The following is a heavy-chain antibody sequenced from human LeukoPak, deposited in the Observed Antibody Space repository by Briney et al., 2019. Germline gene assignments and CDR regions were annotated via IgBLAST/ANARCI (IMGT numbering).Heavy chain of an antibody. V-gene: IGHV4-4*09. CDR1: GGSISSYY. Sequence: SETLSLTCTVFGGSISSYYWSWIRQPPGKGLEWIGYIYTSGSTNYNPSLKSRVTISVDTSKNQFSLKLSSVTAADTAVYYCAGPTDDAFDIWGQGTMVTVSS. CDR2: IYTSGST. J-gene: IGHJ3*02. D-gene: IGHD1-26*01. CDR3: AGPTDDAFDI.